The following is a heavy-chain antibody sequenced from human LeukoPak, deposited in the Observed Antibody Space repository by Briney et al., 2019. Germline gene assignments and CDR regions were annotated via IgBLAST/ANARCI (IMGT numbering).Heavy chain of an antibody. V-gene: IGHV4-38-2*02. CDR3: ASLGGPIAVAGTGY. Sequence: PSETLSLTCSGSNYSISNSLYWGWLRQPPGKGLEWIGSIYRSGSTFYNPSLKSRVTISLDTSKNQFSLKLSSVTAADTAVYYCASLGGPIAVAGTGYWGQGTLVTVSS. CDR1: NYSISNSLY. D-gene: IGHD6-19*01. CDR2: IYRSGST. J-gene: IGHJ4*02.